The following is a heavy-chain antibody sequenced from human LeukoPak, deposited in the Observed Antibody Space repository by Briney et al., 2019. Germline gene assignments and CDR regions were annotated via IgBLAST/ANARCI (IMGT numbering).Heavy chain of an antibody. CDR1: GFTFSSYA. V-gene: IGHV3-23*01. CDR2: ISGSGGST. J-gene: IGHJ5*02. CDR3: AKARGIAAYNWFDP. Sequence: PGGSLRLSCAASGFTFSSYALSWVRQAPGKGLEGVSAISGSGGSTYYADSVKGRFTISRDNSKNTLYLQMNSLRAEDTAVYYCAKARGIAAYNWFDPWGQGTLVTVPS. D-gene: IGHD6-13*01.